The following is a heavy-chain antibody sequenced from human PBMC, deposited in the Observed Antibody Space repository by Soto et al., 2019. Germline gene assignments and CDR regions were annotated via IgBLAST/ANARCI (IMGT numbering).Heavy chain of an antibody. Sequence: QVQLVQSGAEVKKPGASVKVSCKASGYTFTSYYMHWVRQAPGQGLEWMGIINPSGGSTSYAQKFQGRVTMTRATSTSTVYMELSSLRSEDTAVYYCARGWGYYDSSGYYDYYGMDVWGQGTTVTVSS. J-gene: IGHJ6*02. CDR1: GYTFTSYY. D-gene: IGHD3-22*01. CDR2: INPSGGST. CDR3: ARGWGYYDSSGYYDYYGMDV. V-gene: IGHV1-46*01.